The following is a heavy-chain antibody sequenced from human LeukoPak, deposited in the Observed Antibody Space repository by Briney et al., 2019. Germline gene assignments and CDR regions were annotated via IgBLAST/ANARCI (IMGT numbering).Heavy chain of an antibody. Sequence: PGGSLRLSCAASGFTFSSYAMSWVRQAPGKGLEWVSTISGSGAFTYYADSVKGRFTISRDNSKNTLYLQMNSLRAEDTAIYYCAKGGYSGSYLDYWGQGTLVTVSS. J-gene: IGHJ4*02. V-gene: IGHV3-23*01. D-gene: IGHD1-26*01. CDR1: GFTFSSYA. CDR3: AKGGYSGSYLDY. CDR2: ISGSGAFT.